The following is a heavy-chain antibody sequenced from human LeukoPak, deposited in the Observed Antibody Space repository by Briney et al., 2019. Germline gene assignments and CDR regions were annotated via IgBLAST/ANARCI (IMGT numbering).Heavy chain of an antibody. J-gene: IGHJ4*02. CDR2: ISSSSSTI. D-gene: IGHD5-12*01. CDR1: GFTFSSYS. CDR3: AKDMQTWPRFPDY. V-gene: IGHV3-48*01. Sequence: PGGSLRLSCAASGFTFSSYSMNWVRQAPGKGLEWVSYISSSSSTIYYADSVKGRFTSSRDNPKNTLYLQINSLRAEDTAVYYCAKDMQTWPRFPDYWGQGTLVTVSS.